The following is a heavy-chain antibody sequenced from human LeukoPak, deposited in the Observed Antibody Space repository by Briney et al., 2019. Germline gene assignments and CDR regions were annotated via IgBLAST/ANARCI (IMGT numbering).Heavy chain of an antibody. CDR3: ARTGGQQLADFDY. J-gene: IGHJ4*02. CDR2: IYYSGST. V-gene: IGHV4-59*01. D-gene: IGHD6-6*01. Sequence: SETLSLTCTVSGGSISSYYWSWIRQPPGKGLELIGYIYYSGSTNYNPSLKSRVTISVDTSKNQFSLKLSSVTAADTAVYYCARTGGQQLADFDYWGQGTLVTVSS. CDR1: GGSISSYY.